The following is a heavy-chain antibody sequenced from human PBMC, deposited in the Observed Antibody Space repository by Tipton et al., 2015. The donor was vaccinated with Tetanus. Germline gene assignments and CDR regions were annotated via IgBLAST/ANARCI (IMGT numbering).Heavy chain of an antibody. Sequence: GLVKPSETLSLTCTVSGGSVRSGDFQWSWIRQPPGKGLEWIGYVFRSGSADYNPSLKSRVNISLDRSENQISLMLTSVTAADTAVYYCARVACSSTSCYSHYFDYWGPGSLVTVSS. J-gene: IGHJ4*02. V-gene: IGHV4-30-2*01. CDR3: ARVACSSTSCYSHYFDY. CDR2: VFRSGSA. D-gene: IGHD2-2*01. CDR1: GGSVRSGDFQ.